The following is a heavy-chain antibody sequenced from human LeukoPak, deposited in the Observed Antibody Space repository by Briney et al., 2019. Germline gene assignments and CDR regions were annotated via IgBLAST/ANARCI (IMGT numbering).Heavy chain of an antibody. CDR2: IAYGGTSK. D-gene: IGHD3-10*01. Sequence: PGGSLRLSCAVSGFSLKDYGIHFVRQAPGKGLEWVAFIAYGGTSKLSAASVKGQFTISSDNAQNSLYLQMNSLRAEDTALYHCARGVRGFQSIWFDPWGQRTLVTVSS. CDR1: GFSLKDYG. CDR3: ARGVRGFQSIWFDP. V-gene: IGHV3-33*05. J-gene: IGHJ5*02.